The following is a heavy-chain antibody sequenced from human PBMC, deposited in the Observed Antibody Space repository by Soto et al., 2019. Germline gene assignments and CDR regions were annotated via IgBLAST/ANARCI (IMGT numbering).Heavy chain of an antibody. CDR2: IYYSGST. V-gene: IGHV4-39*01. D-gene: IGHD3-3*01. CDR3: ARRANTIFGALNWFDP. CDR1: GGSISSSSYY. J-gene: IGHJ5*02. Sequence: SETLSLTCTVSGGSISSSSYYWGWIRQPPGKGLEWIGSIYYSGSTYYNPSLKSRVTISVDTSKNQFSLKLSSVTAADTAVYYCARRANTIFGALNWFDPWGQGTLVTVSS.